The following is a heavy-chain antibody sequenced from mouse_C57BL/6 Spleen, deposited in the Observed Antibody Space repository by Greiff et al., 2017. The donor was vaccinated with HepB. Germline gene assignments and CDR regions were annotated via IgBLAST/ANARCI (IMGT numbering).Heavy chain of an antibody. V-gene: IGHV1-52*01. CDR3: ARLVGDEGQYFDY. CDR2: IDSADSET. Sequence: QVQLQQPGAELVRPGHSVKLSCKASGYTFTSYWLHWVKQMPIQGLEWIGNIDSADSETHYNQKLKDKGTLTVDNSTSTAYMQLSSLTSEDSAVYYGARLVGDEGQYFDYWGQGTTLTVSS. J-gene: IGHJ2*01. CDR1: GYTFTSYW. D-gene: IGHD3-3*01.